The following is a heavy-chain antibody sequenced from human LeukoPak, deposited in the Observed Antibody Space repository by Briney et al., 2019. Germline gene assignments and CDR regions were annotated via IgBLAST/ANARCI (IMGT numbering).Heavy chain of an antibody. CDR1: GYTFTGYY. D-gene: IGHD2-2*01. V-gene: IGHV1-2*02. Sequence: GASVKVSCTASGYTFTGYYMHWVRQAPGQGLEWMGWINPNSGGTNYAQKFQGRVTMTRDTSISTAYMELSRLRSDDTAVYYCARDSPYSEVVVPAASSHYWGQGTLVTVSS. CDR2: INPNSGGT. J-gene: IGHJ4*02. CDR3: ARDSPYSEVVVPAASSHY.